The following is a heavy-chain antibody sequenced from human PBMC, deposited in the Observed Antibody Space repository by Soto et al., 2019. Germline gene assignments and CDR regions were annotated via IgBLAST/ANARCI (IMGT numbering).Heavy chain of an antibody. CDR1: GETFSGYY. J-gene: IGHJ2*01. V-gene: IGHV4-34*01. Sequence: QVHLQQWGAGLLKPSETLSLTCAVYGETFSGYYWNWIRQPPGKGLEWIGEINHSGSTSYNPYLKGRVAISVATSKDHFSLKSSSVAAADTAVYYCARGSREGWYFDLWGRGTLVTVSS. CDR2: INHSGST. CDR3: ARGSREGWYFDL.